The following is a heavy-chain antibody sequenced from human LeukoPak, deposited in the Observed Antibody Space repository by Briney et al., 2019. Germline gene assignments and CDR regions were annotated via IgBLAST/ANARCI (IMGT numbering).Heavy chain of an antibody. Sequence: GGSLRLSCAASGFTFSSYSMNWVRQAPGKGLEWVSSISSSSSYIYYADSVKGRFTISRDNAKNSLYLQMNSLRAEDTAVYYCARDGGYTIFGIDYWGQGTLVTVSS. CDR1: GFTFSSYS. CDR2: ISSSSSYI. V-gene: IGHV3-21*01. CDR3: ARDGGYTIFGIDY. J-gene: IGHJ4*02. D-gene: IGHD3-3*01.